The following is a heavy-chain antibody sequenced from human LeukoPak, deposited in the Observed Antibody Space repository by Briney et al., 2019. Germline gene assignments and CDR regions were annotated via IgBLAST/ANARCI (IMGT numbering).Heavy chain of an antibody. V-gene: IGHV3-21*04. J-gene: IGHJ4*02. CDR1: GFTFSSYS. Sequence: GGSLRLSCAASGFTFSSYSMNWVRQAPGKGLEWVSSISSSSSYIYYADSVKGRFTISRDNSKNTLYLQMNSLRAEDTAVYYRARGKTRGFDYWGQGTLVTVSS. CDR2: ISSSSSYI. CDR3: ARGKTRGFDY. D-gene: IGHD3-10*01.